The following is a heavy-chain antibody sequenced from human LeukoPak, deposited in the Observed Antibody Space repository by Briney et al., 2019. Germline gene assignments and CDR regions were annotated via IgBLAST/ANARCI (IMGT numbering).Heavy chain of an antibody. CDR3: ARIHYYISGPPDS. J-gene: IGHJ4*02. V-gene: IGHV3-48*01. Sequence: QPGGSLRLSCAASGFTFSSYSLNWVRQAPGKGLEWVSYISSSSSTIYYADSVRGRFTISRDNAKNSLYLQMNSLRAEDTAVYYCARIHYYISGPPDSWGQGTLVTVSS. D-gene: IGHD3-22*01. CDR1: GFTFSSYS. CDR2: ISSSSSTI.